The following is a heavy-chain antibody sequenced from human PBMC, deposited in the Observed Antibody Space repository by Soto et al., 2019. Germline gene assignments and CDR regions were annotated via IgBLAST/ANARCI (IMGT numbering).Heavy chain of an antibody. J-gene: IGHJ5*01. V-gene: IGHV3-30*18. D-gene: IGHD2-15*01. CDR3: AKGYCSCGSCCFHWFDP. CDR2: ISYDGSNK. CDR1: GFTFSSYG. Sequence: GGSLRLSCAASGFTFSSYGMHWVRQAPGKGLEWVAVISYDGSNKYYADSVKGRFTISRDNSKNTPYLQMNSPRAEDTAVYYCAKGYCSCGSCCFHWFDPWGQGTLVTVSS.